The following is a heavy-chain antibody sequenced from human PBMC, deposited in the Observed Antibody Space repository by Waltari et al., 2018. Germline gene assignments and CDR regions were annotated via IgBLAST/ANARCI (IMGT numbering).Heavy chain of an antibody. D-gene: IGHD5-12*01. CDR2: VFHTGAT. CDR1: GGSINNYY. J-gene: IGHJ6*02. Sequence: QVQLQESGPGLVKPSETLSLTCTVIGGSINNYYWSWIRQPPGKGLEWVGYVFHTGATLYNTSLKSRLTISLDTSKSQFSLRLSSVTAADTAVYYCASSAIVAEYRYGMDVWGQGTTVTVSS. CDR3: ASSAIVAEYRYGMDV. V-gene: IGHV4-59*01.